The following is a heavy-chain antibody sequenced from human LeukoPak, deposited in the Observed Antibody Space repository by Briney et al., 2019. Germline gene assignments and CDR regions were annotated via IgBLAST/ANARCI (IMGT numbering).Heavy chain of an antibody. D-gene: IGHD1-26*01. CDR3: ASGSGLYSPDY. CDR2: INPNSGGT. V-gene: IGHV1-2*02. J-gene: IGHJ4*02. CDR1: GHNFTANY. Sequence: ASVKVSCKASGHNFTANYLHWVRQAPGQGLEWMGWINPNSGGTNYAQIFQGRVTMTRDTSISTAYMELSRLRSDDTAVYYCASGSGLYSPDYCGQGTLVTVSS.